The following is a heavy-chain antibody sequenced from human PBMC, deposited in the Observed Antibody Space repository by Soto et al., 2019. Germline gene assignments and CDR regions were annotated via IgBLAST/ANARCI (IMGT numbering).Heavy chain of an antibody. V-gene: IGHV3-23*01. J-gene: IGHJ5*02. CDR1: GFTFSNSA. CDR3: ANDCTGEYYASSGYIGL. D-gene: IGHD3-22*01. Sequence: EGQLLESGGGLVQPGGSLRLSCAASGFTFSNSAMTWVRQAPGEGLKWVSSISGSGDDTIYADSLMGRFTISRDNSKSTLSLHMNSPRAEDTAKSFCANDCTGEYYASSGYIGLWGQGSLVTVSS. CDR2: ISGSGDDT.